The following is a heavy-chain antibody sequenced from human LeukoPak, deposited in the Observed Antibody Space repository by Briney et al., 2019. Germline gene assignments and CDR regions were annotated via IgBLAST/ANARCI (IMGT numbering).Heavy chain of an antibody. CDR3: AKDQDYYGSGSYTSFDY. V-gene: IGHV3-48*01. D-gene: IGHD3-10*01. Sequence: GESLRLSCAASGFTFSPYGMNWVRQAPGKGLEWISYISRSATIIHYADSVKGRFTISRDDAKNSLYLQMNSLRAEDTAVYYCAKDQDYYGSGSYTSFDYWGQGTLVTVSS. CDR2: ISRSATII. J-gene: IGHJ4*02. CDR1: GFTFSPYG.